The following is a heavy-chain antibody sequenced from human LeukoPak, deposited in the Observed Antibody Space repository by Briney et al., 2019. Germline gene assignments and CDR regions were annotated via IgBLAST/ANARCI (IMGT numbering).Heavy chain of an antibody. J-gene: IGHJ4*02. CDR2: ISGDGGST. V-gene: IGHV3-43*02. Sequence: GGSLRLSCAASGFTFSDYYMSWIRQAPGKGLEWVSLISGDGGSTYYADSVKGRFTISRDNNKNSLYLQMNSLGTEDTALYYCATSDFAAHFDYWGQGTLVTVSS. D-gene: IGHD2/OR15-2a*01. CDR1: GFTFSDYY. CDR3: ATSDFAAHFDY.